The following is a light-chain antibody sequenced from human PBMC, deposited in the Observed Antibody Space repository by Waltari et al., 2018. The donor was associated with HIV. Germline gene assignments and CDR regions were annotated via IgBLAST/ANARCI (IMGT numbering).Light chain of an antibody. CDR3: QQTNTFPWT. CDR1: QDISTW. CDR2: GSS. J-gene: IGKJ1*01. V-gene: IGKV1D-12*01. Sequence: DIQMTQSPSSVSASVGDRATITCRASQDISTWLAWYQQKPGKAPNLLISGSSYLESGVPSRFSGSESGTTFTLTINSLQTEDFATYFCQQTNTFPWTFGQGTRVDIK.